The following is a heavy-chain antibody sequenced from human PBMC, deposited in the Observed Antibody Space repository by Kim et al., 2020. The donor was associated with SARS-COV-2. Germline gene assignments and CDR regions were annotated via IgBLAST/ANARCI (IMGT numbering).Heavy chain of an antibody. Sequence: AQKCQGRITMTRDTSISTAYMELSRLRSDDTAVYYCARDSGIAAAGAFDYWGQGTLVTVSS. CDR3: ARDSGIAAAGAFDY. J-gene: IGHJ4*02. D-gene: IGHD6-13*01. V-gene: IGHV1-2*02.